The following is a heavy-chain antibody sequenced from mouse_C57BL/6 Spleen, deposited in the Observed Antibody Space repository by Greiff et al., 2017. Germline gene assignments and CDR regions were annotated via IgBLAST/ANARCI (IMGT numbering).Heavy chain of an antibody. CDR2: IDPSDSET. CDR1: GYTFTSYW. CDR3: ARAGYLAGFAY. V-gene: IGHV1-52*01. Sequence: QVQLQQPGAELVRPGSSVKLSCKASGYTFTSYWMHWVKQRPIQGLEWIGNIDPSDSETHYNQKFKDKATLTVDKSSSTAYMQLSSLTSEDSAVYYCARAGYLAGFAYWGQGTLVTVSA. J-gene: IGHJ3*01. D-gene: IGHD2-2*01.